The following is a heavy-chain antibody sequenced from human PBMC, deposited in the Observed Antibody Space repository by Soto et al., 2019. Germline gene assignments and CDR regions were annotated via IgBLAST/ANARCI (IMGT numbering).Heavy chain of an antibody. J-gene: IGHJ3*02. CDR1: GFTFSSYS. D-gene: IGHD3-22*01. CDR2: ISSSSSYI. CDR3: VRVSPGAMIVQLGDAFDI. Sequence: PWGSLRLSCAASGFTFSSYSMNWVRQAPGKGLEWGSSISSSSSYIYYADSVKGRFTISRDNAKNSLYLQMNSLRAEDTAVYYCVRVSPGAMIVQLGDAFDIWGQGTMVTVSS. V-gene: IGHV3-21*01.